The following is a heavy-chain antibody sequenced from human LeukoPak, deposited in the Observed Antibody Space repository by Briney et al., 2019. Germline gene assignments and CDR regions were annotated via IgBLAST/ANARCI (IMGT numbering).Heavy chain of an antibody. D-gene: IGHD6-19*01. V-gene: IGHV3-23*01. CDR1: GFTFSSHA. J-gene: IGHJ4*02. Sequence: GGSLRLSCAVSGFTFSSHAMNWVRQAPGTGLEWVSVISGTGNTIYYADSVKGRFTVSRDSSKSTVYLQMNSLRAEDTAFYYCAKVSFRYTSDSPAPFDFWGQGTLVTVSS. CDR3: AKVSFRYTSDSPAPFDF. CDR2: ISGTGNTI.